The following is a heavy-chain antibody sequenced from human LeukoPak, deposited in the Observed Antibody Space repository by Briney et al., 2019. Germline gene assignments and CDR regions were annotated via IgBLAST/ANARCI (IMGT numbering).Heavy chain of an antibody. Sequence: PGGSLRVSCAASGFTVSSNYMTWVRQAPGKGLEWVSLIYSGGSTSYADSVRGRFTISRDNSKNTLYLQMNSLRAEDTAVYYCARSFSGSREYWGQGTRVTVSS. J-gene: IGHJ4*02. CDR1: GFTVSSNY. CDR3: ARSFSGSREY. CDR2: IYSGGST. V-gene: IGHV3-66*01. D-gene: IGHD5-24*01.